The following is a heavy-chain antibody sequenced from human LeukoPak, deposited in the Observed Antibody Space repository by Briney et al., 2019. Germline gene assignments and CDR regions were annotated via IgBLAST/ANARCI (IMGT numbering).Heavy chain of an antibody. Sequence: PGGSLRLSCAASGFTFDDYAMHWVRQAPGKGLEWVSGISWNSGSIGYADSVKGRFTISRDNAKSSLYLQMNSLRAEDTALYYCAKAGTVLYYFDYWGQGTLVTVSS. J-gene: IGHJ4*02. CDR2: ISWNSGSI. V-gene: IGHV3-9*01. CDR3: AKAGTVLYYFDY. CDR1: GFTFDDYA. D-gene: IGHD6-13*01.